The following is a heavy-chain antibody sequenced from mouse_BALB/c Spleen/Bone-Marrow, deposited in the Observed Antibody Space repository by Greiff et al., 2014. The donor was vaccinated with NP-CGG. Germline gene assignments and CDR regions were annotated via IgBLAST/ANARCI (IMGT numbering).Heavy chain of an antibody. D-gene: IGHD2-3*01. Sequence: QVQLQQSGPDLVAPSQSLSITCTVSGFSLTSYGVHWVRQPPGKGLEWLVVIWSDGSTTYNSALKSRLSISMDNSKSQVFLKMNSLQTDDTAMYYCARHDNDGYYLAYWGQGTLVTVSA. V-gene: IGHV2-6-2*01. CDR1: GFSLTSYG. CDR2: IWSDGST. J-gene: IGHJ3*01. CDR3: ARHDNDGYYLAY.